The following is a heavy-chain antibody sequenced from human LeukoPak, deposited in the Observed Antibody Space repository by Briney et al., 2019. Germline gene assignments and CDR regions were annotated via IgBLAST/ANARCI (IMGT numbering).Heavy chain of an antibody. J-gene: IGHJ6*03. CDR3: ARLLAHARSYSGYMDV. CDR2: IYYSGST. V-gene: IGHV4-39*01. D-gene: IGHD1-26*01. Sequence: SETLSLTCTVSGGSISSSSYYWGWIRQPPGKGLEWIGSIYYSGSTYYNPSLKSRVTISVDTSKNQFSLKLSSVTAADTAVYYCARLLAHARSYSGYMDVWGKGTTVTVSS. CDR1: GGSISSSSYY.